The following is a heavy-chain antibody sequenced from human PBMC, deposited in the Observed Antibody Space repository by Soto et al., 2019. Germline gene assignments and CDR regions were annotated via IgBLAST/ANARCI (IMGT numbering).Heavy chain of an antibody. Sequence: ASVKVSCKASGGTFSSYAISWVRQAPGQGLEWMGGIIPIFGTANYAQKFQGRVTITADESTSTAYMELSSLRSEDTAVYYCARDDAAFWSGPHYYYGMDVWGQGTTVTVSS. D-gene: IGHD3-3*01. V-gene: IGHV1-69*13. CDR3: ARDDAAFWSGPHYYYGMDV. J-gene: IGHJ6*02. CDR2: IIPIFGTA. CDR1: GGTFSSYA.